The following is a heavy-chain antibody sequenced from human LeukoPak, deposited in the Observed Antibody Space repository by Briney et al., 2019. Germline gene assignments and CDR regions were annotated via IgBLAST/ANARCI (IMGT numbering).Heavy chain of an antibody. D-gene: IGHD3-3*01. V-gene: IGHV1-69-2*01. CDR3: ATLGNDFWSGYPSRTFDY. J-gene: IGHJ4*02. CDR1: GYTFTDYY. CDR2: VDPEDGET. Sequence: ATVKISCKVSGYTFTDYYMHWVQQAPGKGLEWMGLVDPEDGETIYAEKFQGRVTITADTSTDTAYMELSSLSSEDTAVYYCATLGNDFWSGYPSRTFDYWGQGTLVTVSS.